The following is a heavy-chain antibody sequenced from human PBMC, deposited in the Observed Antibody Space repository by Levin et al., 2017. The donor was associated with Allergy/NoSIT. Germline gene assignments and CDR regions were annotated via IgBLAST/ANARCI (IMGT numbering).Heavy chain of an antibody. D-gene: IGHD3-22*01. Sequence: HAGGSLRLSCEASGFTFDNYAMYWVRQAPGKGLEWVAGIAWNSISIEYVDSVRGRFTISRDNAKNSMYLQVNSLRAEDTAVYYCARDHYDYDSYGYYYALDYWGQGTLVTVSS. J-gene: IGHJ4*02. CDR2: IAWNSISI. CDR1: GFTFDNYA. V-gene: IGHV3-9*01. CDR3: ARDHYDYDSYGYYYALDY.